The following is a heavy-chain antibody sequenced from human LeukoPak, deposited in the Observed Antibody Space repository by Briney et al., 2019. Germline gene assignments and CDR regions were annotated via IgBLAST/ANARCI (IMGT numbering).Heavy chain of an antibody. CDR3: ARDSGYSAFDY. D-gene: IGHD5-12*01. CDR2: MNPDGSTK. CDR1: GFAFSSSW. J-gene: IGHJ4*02. V-gene: IGHV3-7*05. Sequence: GGSLRLSCAASGFAFSSSWMAWVRQAPGKGLEWVANMNPDGSTKNYVDSVRGRFTISRDNAKNSLYLQMNSLRADDTAVYYCARDSGYSAFDYWGQGTLVAVSS.